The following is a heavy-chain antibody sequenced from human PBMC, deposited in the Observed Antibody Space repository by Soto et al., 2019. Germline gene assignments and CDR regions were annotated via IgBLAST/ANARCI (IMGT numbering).Heavy chain of an antibody. Sequence: PGGSLRLSCAASGFTFSSYWMSWVRQAPGKGLEWVANIKQDGSEKYYVDSVKGRFTISRDNAKNSLYLQMNSLRAEDTAVYYCARAPGEWLVRYFDYWGQGTLVTVLL. J-gene: IGHJ4*02. V-gene: IGHV3-7*01. CDR3: ARAPGEWLVRYFDY. D-gene: IGHD6-19*01. CDR1: GFTFSSYW. CDR2: IKQDGSEK.